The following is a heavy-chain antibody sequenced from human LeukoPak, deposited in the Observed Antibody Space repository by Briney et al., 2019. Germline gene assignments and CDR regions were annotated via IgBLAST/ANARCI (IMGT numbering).Heavy chain of an antibody. CDR2: FDPEDGET. Sequence: ASVKVSCKVSGYTLTGLSMHWVRQAPGKGLEWMGGFDPEDGETIYAQKFQGRVTMTEDTSTDTAYMELSSLRSEDTAVYYCATGGLLWFGESSDYYYYGMDVWGQGTTVTVSS. CDR1: GYTLTGLS. J-gene: IGHJ6*02. D-gene: IGHD3-10*01. CDR3: ATGGLLWFGESSDYYYYGMDV. V-gene: IGHV1-24*01.